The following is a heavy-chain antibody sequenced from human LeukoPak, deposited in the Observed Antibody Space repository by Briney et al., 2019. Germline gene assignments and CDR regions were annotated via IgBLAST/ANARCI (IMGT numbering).Heavy chain of an antibody. CDR1: GFTFSSYA. J-gene: IGHJ4*02. Sequence: LAGGSLRLSCAASGFTFSSYAMSWVRQAPGKGLEWVSSISGTGGRTHYADSVKGRFTISRDNSKNTLYLQMNSLRAEDTAVYYCAKPAKTDYADYWGQGTLVTVSS. V-gene: IGHV3-23*01. CDR3: AKPAKTDYADY. CDR2: ISGTGGRT. D-gene: IGHD1-14*01.